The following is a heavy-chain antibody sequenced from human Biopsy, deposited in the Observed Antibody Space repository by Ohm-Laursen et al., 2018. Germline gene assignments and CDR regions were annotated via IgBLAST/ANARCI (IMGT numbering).Heavy chain of an antibody. Sequence: ASVKVSCNASGYTFSGYYIHWVRQAPGQGLEWVGVINPGGGGTNYTQKFQDRVTVTRDTSTSAVYMELTDLLSEDTAVYYCATSRSGRALGDSWGQGTLVTVSS. D-gene: IGHD6-19*01. CDR1: GYTFSGYY. CDR3: ATSRSGRALGDS. J-gene: IGHJ4*02. V-gene: IGHV1-46*01. CDR2: INPGGGGT.